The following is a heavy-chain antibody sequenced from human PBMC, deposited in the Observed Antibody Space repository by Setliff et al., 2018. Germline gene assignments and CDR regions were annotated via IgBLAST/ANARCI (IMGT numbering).Heavy chain of an antibody. CDR3: RFWSGYYKNDY. J-gene: IGHJ4*02. CDR2: INHSGST. D-gene: IGHD3-3*01. Sequence: SGTLSLTCTVYGGSFSDYYWGWVRQPPGKGLEWIGEINHSGSTNYIPSLKSRLTISVDTSKNQFSLKLSSVAAADTAMYYCRFWSGYYKNDYWGQGTLVT. V-gene: IGHV4-34*01. CDR1: GGSFSDYY.